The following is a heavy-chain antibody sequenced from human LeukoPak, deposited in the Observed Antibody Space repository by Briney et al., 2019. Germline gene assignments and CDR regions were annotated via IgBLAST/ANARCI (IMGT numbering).Heavy chain of an antibody. CDR3: ARFNWNYWVGAFDI. CDR1: GYTFTSYG. Sequence: GVSVKVSCKASGYTFTSYGISWVRQAPGQGLEWMGWISAYNGSTNYVQKLQGRVTMTTDTSTSTAYMELRSLRSDDTAVYYCARFNWNYWVGAFDIWGQGTMVTVSS. V-gene: IGHV1-18*01. D-gene: IGHD1-7*01. CDR2: ISAYNGST. J-gene: IGHJ3*02.